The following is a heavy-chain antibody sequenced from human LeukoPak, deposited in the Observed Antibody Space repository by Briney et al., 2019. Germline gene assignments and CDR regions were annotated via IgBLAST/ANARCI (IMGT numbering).Heavy chain of an antibody. CDR1: GFTFSSYS. Sequence: GGSLRLSCAASGFTFSSYSMNWVRQAPGKGLEWVSSISSSSSYIYYADSVKGRFTISRDNAKNSLYLQMNSLRAEDTAVYCCAREEPSGYDYFDYWGQGTLVTVSS. V-gene: IGHV3-21*01. D-gene: IGHD5-12*01. CDR2: ISSSSSYI. J-gene: IGHJ4*02. CDR3: AREEPSGYDYFDY.